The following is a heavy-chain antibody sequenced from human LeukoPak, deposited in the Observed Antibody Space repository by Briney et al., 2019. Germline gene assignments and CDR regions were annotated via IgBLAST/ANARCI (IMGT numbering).Heavy chain of an antibody. CDR3: ARDSGPSHLLESLPNYYYYYGMDV. J-gene: IGHJ6*02. CDR2: ISYDGSNK. Sequence: GGSLRLSCAVSGFTFSSYAMYWVRQAPGKELEWVAIISYDGSNKYYADSVKGRFTISRDNSKNTLYLQMNSLRAEDTAVYYCARDSGPSHLLESLPNYYYYYGMDVWGQGTTVTVSS. CDR1: GFTFSSYA. V-gene: IGHV3-30-3*01. D-gene: IGHD3-3*01.